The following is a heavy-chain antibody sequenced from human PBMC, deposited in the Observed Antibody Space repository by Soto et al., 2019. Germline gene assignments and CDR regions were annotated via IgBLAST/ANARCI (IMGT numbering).Heavy chain of an antibody. J-gene: IGHJ4*02. V-gene: IGHV1-69*01. CDR2: IIPIHGTT. D-gene: IGHD3-16*01. CDR1: GGSLTSYP. CDR3: ARGWGLVS. Sequence: QMEQSGAEVRKPGSSVKVSCKPSGGSLTSYPMAWVRQAPGQGFEWMGGIIPIHGTTEYAQKFQGRVTLTADESTNRATLELTGLTSEDTAVYYCARGWGLVSWGKGTLVTVSS.